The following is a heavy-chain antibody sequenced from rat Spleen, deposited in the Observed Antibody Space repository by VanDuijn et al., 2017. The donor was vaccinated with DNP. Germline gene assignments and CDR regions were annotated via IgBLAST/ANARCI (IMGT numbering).Heavy chain of an antibody. Sequence: EVQLVESGGGLVQPGRSMKLSCAASGFTFSNSDMAWVRQAPTKGLEWVASISTSGGSTYYRDSVKGRFTISRDNAKSTLYLQMDSLRSEDTATYYCATDDTTGITEWFAYWGQGTLVTVSS. CDR1: GFTFSNSD. V-gene: IGHV5-25*01. D-gene: IGHD1-9*01. CDR3: ATDDTTGITEWFAY. CDR2: ISTSGGST. J-gene: IGHJ3*01.